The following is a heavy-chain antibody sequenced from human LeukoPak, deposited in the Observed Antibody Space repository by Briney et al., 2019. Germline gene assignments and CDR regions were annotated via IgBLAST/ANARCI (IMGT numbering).Heavy chain of an antibody. J-gene: IGHJ6*03. CDR2: IWYDGSKK. Sequence: PGVSLRLSXAASGFTFSNYSMHWVRQTPGKGLEGGAVIWYDGSKKYYADSVKGRFTISRDDSKKKIYLQMNSLRAEDTAVYYCAKEVAVRDYYYYMDVWGKGITVTVSS. CDR3: AKEVAVRDYYYYMDV. D-gene: IGHD4-23*01. CDR1: GFTFSNYS. V-gene: IGHV3-33*06.